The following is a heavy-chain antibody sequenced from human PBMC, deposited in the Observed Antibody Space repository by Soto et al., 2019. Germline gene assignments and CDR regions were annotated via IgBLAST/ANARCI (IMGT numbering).Heavy chain of an antibody. Sequence: QVQLVQSGAEVKKPGASVKVSCKASGYTFTSYYMHWVRQAPGQGLEWMGIINPSGGSTSYAQKFQGRVTMTRDTSTSTVYMELSSLRSEDTAVYYCARDCRVRGGDCLPFDYWGQGTLVTVSS. V-gene: IGHV1-46*01. J-gene: IGHJ4*02. CDR1: GYTFTSYY. D-gene: IGHD2-21*02. CDR3: ARDCRVRGGDCLPFDY. CDR2: INPSGGST.